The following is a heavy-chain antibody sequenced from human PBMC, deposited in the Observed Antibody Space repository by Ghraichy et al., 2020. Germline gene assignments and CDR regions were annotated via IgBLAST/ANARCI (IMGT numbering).Heavy chain of an antibody. V-gene: IGHV3-30*02. Sequence: GESLNISCAGSGFTFSRYGMHWVRQAPGQGLEWVAFIRFDGVKEFYADSVRGRFTISRDESKNRAYLQMNSLRSEDTAIYYCAKDDYCSGATCATYYYYGLDLWGQGTTVTVSS. CDR2: IRFDGVKE. CDR1: GFTFSRYG. D-gene: IGHD2-15*01. J-gene: IGHJ6*02. CDR3: AKDDYCSGATCATYYYYGLDL.